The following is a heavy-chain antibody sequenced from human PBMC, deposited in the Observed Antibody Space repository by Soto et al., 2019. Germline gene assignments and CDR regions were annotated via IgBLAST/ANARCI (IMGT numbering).Heavy chain of an antibody. CDR2: IDLSDSYT. Sequence: GESLKISCKGSGYSFTSYWISWVRQMPGKGLEWMGRIDLSDSYTNYSPSFQGHVTISADKSISTAYLQWSSLKASDTAMYYCARSDYYDSSGPTGGYWGQGTLVTVSS. D-gene: IGHD3-22*01. V-gene: IGHV5-10-1*01. CDR3: ARSDYYDSSGPTGGY. CDR1: GYSFTSYW. J-gene: IGHJ4*02.